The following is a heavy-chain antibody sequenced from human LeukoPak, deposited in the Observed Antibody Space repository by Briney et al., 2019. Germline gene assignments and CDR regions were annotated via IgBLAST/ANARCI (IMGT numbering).Heavy chain of an antibody. Sequence: ASVKVSCKASGYTFTSYDINWVRQATGQGLEWMGWMNPNSGNTGYAQKFQGRVTMTRNTSISTAYMELSSLRSEDTAVYYCARAYSGSAAQGRYYFDYWGQGTLVTVSS. CDR3: ARAYSGSAAQGRYYFDY. V-gene: IGHV1-8*01. CDR2: MNPNSGNT. J-gene: IGHJ4*02. CDR1: GYTFTSYD. D-gene: IGHD1-26*01.